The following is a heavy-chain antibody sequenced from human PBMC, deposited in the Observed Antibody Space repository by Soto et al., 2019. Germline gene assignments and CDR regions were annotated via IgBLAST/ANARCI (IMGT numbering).Heavy chain of an antibody. CDR1: GFTFSSYA. CDR2: ISGSGGST. V-gene: IGHV3-23*01. CDR3: AKELVGYSYCNIFDY. D-gene: IGHD5-18*01. Sequence: EVQLLESGGGLVQPGGSLRLSCAASGFTFSSYAMSWVRQAPGKGLEWVSAISGSGGSTYYADSVKGRFTISRDNSKNTLYLQMNSLSVEDTAVYYCAKELVGYSYCNIFDYWCQGTLVTVSS. J-gene: IGHJ4*02.